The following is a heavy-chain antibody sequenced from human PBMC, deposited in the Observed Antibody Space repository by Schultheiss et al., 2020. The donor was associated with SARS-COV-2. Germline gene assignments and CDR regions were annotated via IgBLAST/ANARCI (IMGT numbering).Heavy chain of an antibody. D-gene: IGHD1-7*01. CDR2: IKQDGSEK. Sequence: GGSLRLSCAASGFTFSSYWMSWVRQAPGKGLEWVANIKQDGSEKYYVDSVKGRFTISRDNAKNSLYLQMNSLRDEDTAVYYCARGDDYNWNYALDYWGQGTLVTVSS. V-gene: IGHV3-7*01. J-gene: IGHJ4*02. CDR3: ARGDDYNWNYALDY. CDR1: GFTFSSYW.